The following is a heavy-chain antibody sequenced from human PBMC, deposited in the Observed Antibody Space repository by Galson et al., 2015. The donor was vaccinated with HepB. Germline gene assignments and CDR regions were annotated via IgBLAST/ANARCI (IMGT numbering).Heavy chain of an antibody. CDR2: IGHDGTSH. Sequence: SLRLSCAASGFPFSNYGMHWVRQAPGKGLECVAIIGHDGTSHSYIDSVKGRFTTSRDNSKSTLYLEMNSLRVEDTAIYYCARDRNSRYMDVWGRGTTVTVSS. J-gene: IGHJ6*03. CDR1: GFPFSNYG. CDR3: ARDRNSRYMDV. V-gene: IGHV3-33*01. D-gene: IGHD1-1*01.